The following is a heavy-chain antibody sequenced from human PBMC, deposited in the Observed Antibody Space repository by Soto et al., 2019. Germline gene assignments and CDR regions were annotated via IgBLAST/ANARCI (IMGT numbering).Heavy chain of an antibody. CDR2: ISSTTNYI. CDR3: ARGQGAAIGDYYYHGMDV. J-gene: IGHJ6*02. V-gene: IGHV3-21*04. Sequence: PGGSLRLSCAASGFTFTRYSMNWVRQAPGKGLEWVSSISSTTNYIYYGDSMKGRFTISRDNAKNSLYLQMNTLKPEDTAVYYCARGQGAAIGDYYYHGMDVWGQGTTVTVSS. CDR1: GFTFTRYS. D-gene: IGHD2-2*02.